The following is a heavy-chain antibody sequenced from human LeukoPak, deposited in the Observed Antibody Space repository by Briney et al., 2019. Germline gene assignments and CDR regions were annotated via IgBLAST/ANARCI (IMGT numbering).Heavy chain of an antibody. V-gene: IGHV4-39*07. CDR1: GGSISSSSYY. D-gene: IGHD3-3*01. J-gene: IGHJ4*02. Sequence: SETLSLTCTVSGGSISSSSYYWGWIRQPPGKGLEWIGSIYYSGSTYYNPSLKSRVTISVDTSKNQFSLKLSSVTAADTAVYYCARGTNGGNYDFWSGYLTSYYFDYWGQGTLVTVSS. CDR3: ARGTNGGNYDFWSGYLTSYYFDY. CDR2: IYYSGST.